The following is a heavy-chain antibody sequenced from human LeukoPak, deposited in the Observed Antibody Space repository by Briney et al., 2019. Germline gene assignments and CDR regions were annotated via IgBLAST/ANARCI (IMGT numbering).Heavy chain of an antibody. D-gene: IGHD5-18*01. V-gene: IGHV3-74*01. Sequence: TGGSLRLSCAASGFTFTTYWMHWVRQAPGKGLVWVSHINSDGSITSYADSVKGRFTIPRDNAKNTLYLQMNSLRAEDTAVYYCARDAVDTANAVWGQGTTVTVSS. CDR2: INSDGSIT. CDR1: GFTFTTYW. J-gene: IGHJ6*02. CDR3: ARDAVDTANAV.